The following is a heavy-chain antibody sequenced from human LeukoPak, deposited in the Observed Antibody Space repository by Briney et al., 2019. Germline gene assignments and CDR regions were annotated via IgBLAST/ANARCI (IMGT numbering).Heavy chain of an antibody. CDR3: ARDRSFYGAPWYFDL. Sequence: GGSLRLSCAASGFTFNSYAMSWVRQAPGKGLEWVSAISGTSGNVYYGDSVRGRFTISRDNSKNTLYLQMNSLRAEDTAIYYYARDRSFYGAPWYFDLWGRGTLVTVSS. D-gene: IGHD3-3*02. V-gene: IGHV3-23*01. J-gene: IGHJ2*01. CDR1: GFTFNSYA. CDR2: ISGTSGNV.